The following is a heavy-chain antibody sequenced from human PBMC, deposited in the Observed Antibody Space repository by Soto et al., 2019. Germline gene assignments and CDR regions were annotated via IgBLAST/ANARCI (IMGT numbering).Heavy chain of an antibody. CDR2: ISYDGSNK. J-gene: IGHJ3*01. CDR1: GFTFSSYG. CDR3: AKTSGG. V-gene: IGHV3-30*18. Sequence: PGGSLRLSCAASGFTFSSYGMHWVRQAPGKGLEWVAVISYDGSNKYYADSVKGRFTISRDNSKNTLYLQMNSLRAEDTAVYYCAKTSGGWGQGTMVTVSS.